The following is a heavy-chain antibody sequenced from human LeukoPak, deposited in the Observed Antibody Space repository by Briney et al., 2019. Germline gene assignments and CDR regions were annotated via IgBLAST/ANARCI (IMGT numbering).Heavy chain of an antibody. CDR2: MNPNSGNT. J-gene: IGHJ6*03. D-gene: IGHD1-26*01. CDR1: GYTFTSYD. Sequence: ASVKVSCKASGYTFTSYDINWVRQATGQGLEWMGWMNPNSGNTNYAQKLQGRVTMTTDTSTSTAYMELRSLRSDDTAVYYCARAVGATRVYYYYYYMDVWGKGTTVTVSS. V-gene: IGHV1-18*01. CDR3: ARAVGATRVYYYYYYMDV.